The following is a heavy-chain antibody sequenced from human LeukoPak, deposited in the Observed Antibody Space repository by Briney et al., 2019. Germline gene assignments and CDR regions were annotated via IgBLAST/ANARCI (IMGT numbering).Heavy chain of an antibody. V-gene: IGHV3-74*01. CDR2: IGTDGTDT. CDR3: ARSGPEQWGSNFYFYMDV. CDR1: GFTFNTYF. Sequence: PGGSLRLSCAVSGFTFNTYFMHWVRQSPGKGLVWVSHIGTDGTDTAYADSVEGRFTISRDNAKDTLYLQMHSLRAEDTAVYYCARSGPEQWGSNFYFYMDVWGKGTTLTVSS. J-gene: IGHJ6*03. D-gene: IGHD1-26*01.